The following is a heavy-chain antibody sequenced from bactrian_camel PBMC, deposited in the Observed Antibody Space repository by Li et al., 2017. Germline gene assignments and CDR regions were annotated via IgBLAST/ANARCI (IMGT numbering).Heavy chain of an antibody. Sequence: QVQLVESGGGSVQTGGSLRLSCTTASGMSYNSRCMGWFRQAPGKEREAVASFDRGGGTSYADSAKGRFTISRDTVKNILNLQMNSLKPEDTAMYYCCGNCGKCRDANWPPYWGRGTQVTVS. V-gene: IGHV3S53*01. CDR3: CGNCGKCRDANWPPY. D-gene: IGHD7*01. J-gene: IGHJ4*01. CDR1: GMSYNSRC. CDR2: FDRGGGT.